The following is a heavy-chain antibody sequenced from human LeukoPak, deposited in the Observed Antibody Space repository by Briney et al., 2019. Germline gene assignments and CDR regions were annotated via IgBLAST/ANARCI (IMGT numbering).Heavy chain of an antibody. V-gene: IGHV4-31*03. CDR2: IHYSGST. D-gene: IGHD2-15*01. Sequence: SETLSLTCTVSGGSISSGDYYWNWIRQHPGKGLEWIGYIHYSGSTYYNPSLKSRVTISVDTSKNQFSLKLSSVTAADTAVYYCASCSGGSCPLFDYWGQGTLVTVSS. J-gene: IGHJ4*02. CDR1: GGSISSGDYY. CDR3: ASCSGGSCPLFDY.